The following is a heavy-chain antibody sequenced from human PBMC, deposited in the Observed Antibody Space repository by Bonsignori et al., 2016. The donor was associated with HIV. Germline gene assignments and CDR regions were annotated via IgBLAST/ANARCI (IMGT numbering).Heavy chain of an antibody. CDR1: GFTFSSYS. CDR3: ARLFYSNYMIDP. Sequence: GGSLRLSCAASGFTFSSYSMNWVRQAPGKGLEWVSSISSSSSYIYYADSVKGRFTISRDNAKNSLYLQMNSLRAEDTAVYYCARLFYSNYMIDPWGQGTLVTVSS. CDR2: ISSSSSYI. D-gene: IGHD4-11*01. V-gene: IGHV3-21*01. J-gene: IGHJ5*02.